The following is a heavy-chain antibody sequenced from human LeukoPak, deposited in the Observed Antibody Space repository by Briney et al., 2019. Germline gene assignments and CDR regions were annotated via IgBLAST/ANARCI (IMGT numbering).Heavy chain of an antibody. CDR3: ARVGVLSDAFDI. D-gene: IGHD2-2*01. J-gene: IGHJ3*02. V-gene: IGHV4-4*02. CDR1: GGSISSSNW. CDR2: IYHSGST. Sequence: SETLSLTCAVSGGSISSSNWWSWVRQPPGKGLEWIGEIYHSGSTNYNPSLKSRVTISVDTSKNQFSLKLSSVTAADTAVYYCARVGVLSDAFDIWGQGTMVTVSS.